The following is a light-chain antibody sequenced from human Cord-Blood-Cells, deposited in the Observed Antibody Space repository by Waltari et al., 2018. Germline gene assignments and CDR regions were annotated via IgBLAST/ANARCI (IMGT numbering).Light chain of an antibody. CDR1: QSLLHSNGYNY. CDR3: MQALQTPYT. V-gene: IGKV2-28*01. J-gene: IGKJ2*01. CDR2: LGS. Sequence: IVMTQSPLLLPVTPGEPASISCRSSQSLLHSNGYNYLDWYLQKPGQSPQLLIYLGSNRASGVPDRFSGSGSGTDFTLKISRVEAEDVGVYYCMQALQTPYTFGQGTKLEIK.